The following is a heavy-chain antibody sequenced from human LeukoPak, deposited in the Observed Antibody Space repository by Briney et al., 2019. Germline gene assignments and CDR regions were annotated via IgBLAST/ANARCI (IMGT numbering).Heavy chain of an antibody. Sequence: GGSLRLSCAASGFTFDDYAMHWVRQAPGKGLEWVSGISWNSGSIGYADSVKGRFTISRDNAKNSLYLQMNSLRAEDTALYYCAKDLTLLRYSYYYYGMDVWGQGTTVTVSS. CDR1: GFTFDDYA. CDR2: ISWNSGSI. D-gene: IGHD5-12*01. V-gene: IGHV3-9*01. CDR3: AKDLTLLRYSYYYYGMDV. J-gene: IGHJ6*02.